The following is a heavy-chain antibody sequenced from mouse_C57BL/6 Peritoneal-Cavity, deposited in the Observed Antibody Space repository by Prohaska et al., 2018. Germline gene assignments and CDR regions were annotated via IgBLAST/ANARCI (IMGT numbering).Heavy chain of an antibody. CDR3: ARRDYGSSPAWFAY. Sequence: GMIWVKQAPGKGLKWLGWINTYSGVPTYADDFKGRFAFSLETSASTAYLQINNLKNEDTATYFGARRDYGSSPAWFAYWGQGTLVTVSA. CDR1: G. CDR2: INTYSGVP. D-gene: IGHD1-1*01. J-gene: IGHJ3*01. V-gene: IGHV9-3*01.